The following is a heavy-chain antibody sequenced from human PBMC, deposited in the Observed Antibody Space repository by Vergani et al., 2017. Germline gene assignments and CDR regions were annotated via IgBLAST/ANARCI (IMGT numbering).Heavy chain of an antibody. CDR1: GFTFSSYS. Sequence: EVQLVESGGGLVQPGGSLRLSCAASGFTFSSYSMNWVRQAPGKGLEWVSYISSSSSTIYYADSVKGRFTISRDNAKNSLYLQMNSLRDEDTAVSYCAREGQRDRITIFGVAHWDSSGMDVWGQGTTVTVSS. CDR2: ISSSSSTI. D-gene: IGHD3-3*01. CDR3: AREGQRDRITIFGVAHWDSSGMDV. V-gene: IGHV3-48*02. J-gene: IGHJ6*02.